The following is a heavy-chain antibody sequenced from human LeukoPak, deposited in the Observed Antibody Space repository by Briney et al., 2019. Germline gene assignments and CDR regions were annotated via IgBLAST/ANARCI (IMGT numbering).Heavy chain of an antibody. CDR2: ISYDGSNK. CDR1: GFTFSGYG. J-gene: IGHJ4*02. Sequence: AGGSLRLSCAASGFTFSGYGMHWVRQAPGKGLEWVAVISYDGSNKYYADSVKGRFTISRDNSKNTLYLQMNSLRAEDTAVYYCAKDSGWYYFDYWGQGTLVTVSS. D-gene: IGHD6-19*01. CDR3: AKDSGWYYFDY. V-gene: IGHV3-30*18.